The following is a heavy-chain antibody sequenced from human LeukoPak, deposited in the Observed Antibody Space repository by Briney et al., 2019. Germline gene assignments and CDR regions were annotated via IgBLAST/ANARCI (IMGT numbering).Heavy chain of an antibody. J-gene: IGHJ4*02. CDR2: SIGSGGSA. CDR1: GFTFSTYT. CDR3: ARRYFDC. D-gene: IGHD3-9*01. V-gene: IGHV3-23*01. Sequence: GGSLRLSCVASGFTFSTYTMNWIRQAPGKGLEWVSGSIGSGGSAFYADSVKGRFSISRDNAKNSLYLQMNSLRAEDTAVYYCARRYFDCWGQGTLVTVSS.